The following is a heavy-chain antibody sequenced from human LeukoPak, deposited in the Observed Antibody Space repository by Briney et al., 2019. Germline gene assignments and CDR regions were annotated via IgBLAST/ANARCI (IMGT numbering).Heavy chain of an antibody. D-gene: IGHD3-16*01. J-gene: IGHJ4*02. CDR3: ARVRDLRGYFDY. CDR1: GYTITGYY. Sequence: ASVKVSCRASGYTITGYYMHWVRQAPGQGLEWMGIINPSGGSTSYAQKFQGRVTMTRDTSTSTVYMELSSLRSEDTAVYYCARVRDLRGYFDYWGQGTLVTVSS. CDR2: INPSGGST. V-gene: IGHV1-46*01.